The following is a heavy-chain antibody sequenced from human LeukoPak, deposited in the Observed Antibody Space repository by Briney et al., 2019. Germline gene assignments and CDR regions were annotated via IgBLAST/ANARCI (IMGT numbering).Heavy chain of an antibody. CDR1: GGSFSGYY. CDR2: INHSGST. J-gene: IGHJ6*02. V-gene: IGHV4-34*01. CDR3: ARGNNDFWSGYLTVYYYYGMDV. Sequence: ETLSLTCAVYGGSFSGYYWSWIRQPPGKGLEWIGEINHSGSTNYNPSLKSRVTISVDTSKNQFSLKLSSVTAADTAVYYCARGNNDFWSGYLTVYYYYGMDVWGQGTTVTVSS. D-gene: IGHD3-3*01.